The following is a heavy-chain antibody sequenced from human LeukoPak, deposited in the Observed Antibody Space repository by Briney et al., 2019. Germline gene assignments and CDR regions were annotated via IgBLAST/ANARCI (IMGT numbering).Heavy chain of an antibody. CDR1: GFTFSSYS. CDR2: ISPTGSTT. Sequence: GGSLRLSCAASGFTFSSYSMNWARQLPGKGLVWVSRISPTGSTTSYADSVKGRFTVSRDNAKNTLYLQVNNLRAEDTAVYYCARGPNSNWSGLDFWGQGTLLTVSS. D-gene: IGHD6-6*01. V-gene: IGHV3-74*01. J-gene: IGHJ4*02. CDR3: ARGPNSNWSGLDF.